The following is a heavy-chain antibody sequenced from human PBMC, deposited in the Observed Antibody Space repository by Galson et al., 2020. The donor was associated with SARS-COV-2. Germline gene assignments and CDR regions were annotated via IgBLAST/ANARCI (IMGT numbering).Heavy chain of an antibody. Sequence: SVTLSLICTVSGGSISSGSYYWSWIRQPAGKGLEWIGRIHTTGSTNYNPSLKSRVTISVDTSKNQFSLSLSSVTAADTAVYYCARSHDTSGNAFDIWGQGTMVTVSS. CDR1: GGSISSGSYY. D-gene: IGHD3-22*01. V-gene: IGHV4-61*02. CDR3: ARSHDTSGNAFDI. CDR2: IHTTGST. J-gene: IGHJ3*02.